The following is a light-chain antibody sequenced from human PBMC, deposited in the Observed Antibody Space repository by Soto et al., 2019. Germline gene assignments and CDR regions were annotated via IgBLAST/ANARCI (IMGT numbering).Light chain of an antibody. CDR1: QTISSSF. CDR3: HQFGSSPLDT. Sequence: EIVLTQSPGTLSLSPGERATLSCRASQTISSSFLAWYQQKPGQAPRLLIYRASRRAPGIPDRFSGSGSWTDFTLTISRLEHEDVAVHYCHQFGSSPLDTFGPGTKVEIK. CDR2: RAS. J-gene: IGKJ3*01. V-gene: IGKV3-20*01.